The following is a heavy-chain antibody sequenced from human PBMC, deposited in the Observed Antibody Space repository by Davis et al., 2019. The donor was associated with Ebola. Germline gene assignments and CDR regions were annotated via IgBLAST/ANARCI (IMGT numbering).Heavy chain of an antibody. CDR3: ARNDYGDNLGDY. Sequence: ASVKVSCKTSGYTFINYGISWVRQAPGQGLEWMGWISPHNGNTNYAQEFQGRVTMTTDTSTNTAYMELRSLRSDDTAVYYCARNDYGDNLGDYWGQGTLVTVSS. J-gene: IGHJ4*02. CDR2: ISPHNGNT. CDR1: GYTFINYG. D-gene: IGHD4-17*01. V-gene: IGHV1-18*04.